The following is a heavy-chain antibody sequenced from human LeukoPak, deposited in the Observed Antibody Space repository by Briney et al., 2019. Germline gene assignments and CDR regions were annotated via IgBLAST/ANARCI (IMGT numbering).Heavy chain of an antibody. CDR1: GGSFSGYY. D-gene: IGHD6-13*01. CDR3: AGGIAAAGTDY. CDR2: IYYSGST. J-gene: IGHJ4*02. Sequence: PSETLSLTCAVYGGSFSGYYWSWIRQPPGKGLEWIGYIYYSGSTNYNPSLKSRVTISVDTSKNQFSLKLSSVTAADTAVYYCAGGIAAAGTDYWGQGTLVTVSS. V-gene: IGHV4-59*01.